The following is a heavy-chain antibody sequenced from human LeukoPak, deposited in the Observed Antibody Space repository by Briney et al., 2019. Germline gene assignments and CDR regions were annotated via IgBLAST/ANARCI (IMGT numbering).Heavy chain of an antibody. CDR1: GYSFTSYW. Sequence: GESLKISCTGSGYSFTSYWIGWVRQMPGKGLELMRIIYPGDSDTRYSPYFQGEVTISADKSISTAYLQWSSLKASDTAMYYCARSSGVYAIPYYFDYWGQGTLVTVSS. V-gene: IGHV5-51*03. D-gene: IGHD2-8*01. CDR3: ARSSGVYAIPYYFDY. CDR2: IYPGDSDT. J-gene: IGHJ4*02.